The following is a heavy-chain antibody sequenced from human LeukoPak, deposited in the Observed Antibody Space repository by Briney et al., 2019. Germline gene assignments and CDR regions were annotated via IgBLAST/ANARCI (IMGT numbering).Heavy chain of an antibody. CDR3: ASSDCSSTSATCYYYYGMDV. V-gene: IGHV3-7*01. CDR2: IKQDGSEK. J-gene: IGHJ6*02. Sequence: PGGSLRLSCAASGFTFSSYWMSWVRQAPGKGLEWVANIKQDGSEKYYVDSVKGRFTISRDNAKNSLYLQMSSLRAEDTAVYYCASSDCSSTSATCYYYYGMDVWGQGTTVTVSS. D-gene: IGHD2-2*01. CDR1: GFTFSSYW.